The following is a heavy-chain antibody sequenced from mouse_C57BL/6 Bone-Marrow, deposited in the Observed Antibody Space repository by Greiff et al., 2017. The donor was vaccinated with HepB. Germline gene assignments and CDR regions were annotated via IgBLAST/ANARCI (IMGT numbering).Heavy chain of an antibody. D-gene: IGHD2-3*01. V-gene: IGHV14-4*01. CDR3: TNYVGYYVHFDV. CDR2: IDPENGDT. CDR1: GFNIKDDY. Sequence: VQLQQSVAELVRPGASVKLSCTASGFNIKDDYMHWVKQRPEQGLEWIGWIDPENGDTEYASKFQGKATITADTSSNTAYLQLSSLTSEDTAVYYCTNYVGYYVHFDVWGTGTTVTVSS. J-gene: IGHJ1*03.